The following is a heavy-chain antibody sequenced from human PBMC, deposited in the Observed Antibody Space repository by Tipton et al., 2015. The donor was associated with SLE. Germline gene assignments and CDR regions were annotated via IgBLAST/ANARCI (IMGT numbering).Heavy chain of an antibody. D-gene: IGHD5/OR15-5a*01. CDR2: INHSGST. V-gene: IGHV4-34*01. J-gene: IGHJ3*02. CDR1: GGSISGYY. CDR3: AGVSRDAFEI. Sequence: TLSLTCTVSGGSISGYYCTWIRQPPGKGLEWIGEINHSGSTNYNPSLKSRVTISVDTSKNQFSLKLSSVTAADTAVYYCAGVSRDAFEIWGQGTMVTVSS.